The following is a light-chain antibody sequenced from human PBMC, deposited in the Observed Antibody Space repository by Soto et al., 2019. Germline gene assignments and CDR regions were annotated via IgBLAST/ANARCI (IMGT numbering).Light chain of an antibody. CDR2: YND. CDR3: AAWDDSLNGFYV. CDR1: SSXIGSNT. J-gene: IGLJ1*01. Sequence: QSALTQPPSASGTPGQRVTISCSGSSSXIGSNTVNWYQQLPGTAPKLLIYYNDQRPSGVPDRFSGSKSGTSASLAISGLQSEDEADYYCAAWDDSLNGFYVFGTGTKVTVL. V-gene: IGLV1-44*01.